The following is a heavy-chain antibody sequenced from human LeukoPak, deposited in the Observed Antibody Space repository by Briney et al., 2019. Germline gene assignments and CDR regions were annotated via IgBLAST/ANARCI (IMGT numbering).Heavy chain of an antibody. CDR2: ISSSGVST. V-gene: IGHV3-23*01. D-gene: IGHD5-18*01. CDR1: GFTFSNYA. CDR3: AKAPANYVDTAMGTFDY. J-gene: IGHJ4*02. Sequence: GGSLRLSCAASGFTFSNYAMNWVRQPPGKGLEWVSAISSSGVSTYYADSVKGRFTISRDNSRNTLYLQMNGLRAEDTAVYYCAKAPANYVDTAMGTFDYWGQGTLVTVSS.